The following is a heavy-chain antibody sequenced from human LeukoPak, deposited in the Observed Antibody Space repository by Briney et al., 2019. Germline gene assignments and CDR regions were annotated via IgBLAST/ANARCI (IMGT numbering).Heavy chain of an antibody. V-gene: IGHV3-9*01. CDR2: ISWNSGNI. CDR3: AKEEYGSGGIGHYGMDV. J-gene: IGHJ6*02. D-gene: IGHD3-10*01. Sequence: GGSLRLSCAASGFTFDDYAMHWVRQAPGKGLEWVSGISWNSGNIGYADSVKGRFTISRDNAKNSLYLQMNSLRAEDTAFYYCAKEEYGSGGIGHYGMDVWGQGTTVTVSS. CDR1: GFTFDDYA.